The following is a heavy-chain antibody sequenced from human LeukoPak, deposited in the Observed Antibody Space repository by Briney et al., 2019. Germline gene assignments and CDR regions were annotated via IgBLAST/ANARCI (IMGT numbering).Heavy chain of an antibody. J-gene: IGHJ3*02. CDR3: AKDRRGGSYYAATLDI. CDR1: GFTCSSYA. D-gene: IGHD1-26*01. V-gene: IGHV3-23*01. CDR2: ISDSGDIT. Sequence: GGSLRLSSAASGFTCSSYAMSWVRQAPGKGLEWVSGISDSGDITYYADSVKGRFTISRDNSKNTLYVQMNSLRVEDTAVYYCAKDRRGGSYYAATLDIWGQGTMVTVSS.